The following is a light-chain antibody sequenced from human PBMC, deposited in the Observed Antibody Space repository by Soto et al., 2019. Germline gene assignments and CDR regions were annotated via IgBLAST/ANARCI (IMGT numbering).Light chain of an antibody. V-gene: IGKV3-20*01. CDR3: HQYSGSPLT. CDR2: DAS. Sequence: EIVFTQSPCTLSLYTGERATLSCRASQSVSSSYLAWCQQKPGQAPRLLIYDASTRATGIPPRFSGGGSGTDFTLTISRLEPEDFAVYCCHQYSGSPLTFGRGTKVDIK. J-gene: IGKJ4*01. CDR1: QSVSSSY.